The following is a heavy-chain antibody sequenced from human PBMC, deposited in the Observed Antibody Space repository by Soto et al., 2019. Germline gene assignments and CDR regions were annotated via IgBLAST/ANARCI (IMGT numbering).Heavy chain of an antibody. D-gene: IGHD2-15*01. Sequence: GGSLRLSCAASGFTFSSYWMSWVRQAPGKGLEWVANIKQDGSEKYYVDSVKGRFTISRDNAKNSLYLQMNSLRAEDTAVYYCARDQVVKDCSGGSCYVLIYYYYGMDVWGQGTTVTVSS. CDR2: IKQDGSEK. CDR3: ARDQVVKDCSGGSCYVLIYYYYGMDV. J-gene: IGHJ6*02. V-gene: IGHV3-7*05. CDR1: GFTFSSYW.